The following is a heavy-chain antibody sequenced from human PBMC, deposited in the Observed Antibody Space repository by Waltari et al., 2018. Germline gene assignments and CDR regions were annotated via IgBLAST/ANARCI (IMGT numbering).Heavy chain of an antibody. CDR1: GYTFTGYY. Sequence: QVQLVQSGAEVKKPGASVRVSCKASGYTFTGYYMHWVRQAPGQGLEWMGGINPNSGDTNYAQKFQGRVTMTRDTSISTAYMELSRLRSDDTAVYYCARLRSDWGYYFDYWGQGTLVTVSS. CDR2: INPNSGDT. D-gene: IGHD4-17*01. V-gene: IGHV1-2*02. J-gene: IGHJ4*02. CDR3: ARLRSDWGYYFDY.